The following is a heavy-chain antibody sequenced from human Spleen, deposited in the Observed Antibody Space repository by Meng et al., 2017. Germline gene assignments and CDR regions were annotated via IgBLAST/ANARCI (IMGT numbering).Heavy chain of an antibody. D-gene: IGHD3-22*01. J-gene: IGHJ4*02. CDR1: GFTFSSYA. Sequence: GGSLRLSCAASGFTFSSYAMSWVRQAPGKGLEWVSAISGSGGSTYYADSVKGRFTISRDNSKNTLYLQMNSLRAEDTAVYYCAKDLSKYDSSGYYPGYYFDYWGQGTLVTVSS. CDR2: ISGSGGST. V-gene: IGHV3-23*01. CDR3: AKDLSKYDSSGYYPGYYFDY.